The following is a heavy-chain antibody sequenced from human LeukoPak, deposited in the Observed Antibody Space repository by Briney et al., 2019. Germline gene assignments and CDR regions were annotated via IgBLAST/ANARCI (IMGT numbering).Heavy chain of an antibody. CDR3: ARSIAVAGTDFDY. D-gene: IGHD6-19*01. J-gene: IGHJ4*02. CDR2: ISYSGYT. Sequence: PSETLSLTCTVSGGSIRSGSYYWGWIRQPPGKGLEWIGSISYSGYTYYNPSLKSRVTMSVDTSKNQFSLKLSSVTAADTAVYYCARSIAVAGTDFDYWDQGTLVTVSS. V-gene: IGHV4-39*01. CDR1: GGSIRSGSYY.